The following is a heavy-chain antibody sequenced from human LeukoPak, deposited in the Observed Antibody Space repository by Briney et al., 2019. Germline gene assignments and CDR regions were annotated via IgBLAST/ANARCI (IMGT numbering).Heavy chain of an antibody. CDR2: IYPGDSDT. CDR3: ARRRIAAREWNYFDY. V-gene: IGHV5-51*01. D-gene: IGHD6-6*01. Sequence: GESLKISCKGSGYSFTSYWIGWVRQMPGKGLEWMGIIYPGDSDTRYSPSFQGQVTISADKSISTAYLQWSSLKASDTAMYYCARRRIAAREWNYFDYWGQGTLVTVSS. CDR1: GYSFTSYW. J-gene: IGHJ4*02.